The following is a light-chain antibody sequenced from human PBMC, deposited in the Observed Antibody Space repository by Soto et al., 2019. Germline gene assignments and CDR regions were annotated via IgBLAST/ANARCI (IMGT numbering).Light chain of an antibody. CDR3: SSYRKSNTLV. CDR2: DVT. Sequence: QSALTQPASVSGSPGQSITISCTGSSGDIGTYHYVSWYQHHPGRAPKLIISDVTDRPSGVSARFSGSKSGNTASLTISGLQADDEADYYCSSYRKSNTLVFGTGTKLPS. CDR1: SGDIGTYHY. V-gene: IGLV2-14*01. J-gene: IGLJ1*01.